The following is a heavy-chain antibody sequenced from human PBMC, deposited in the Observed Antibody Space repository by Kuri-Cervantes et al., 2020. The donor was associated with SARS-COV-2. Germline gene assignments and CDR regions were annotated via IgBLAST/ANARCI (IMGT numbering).Heavy chain of an antibody. CDR3: ARYGFKVVVPAANNAFDI. D-gene: IGHD2-2*01. J-gene: IGHJ3*02. CDR1: GYTFTSYA. Sequence: ASVKVSCKASGYTFTSYAMHWVRQAPGQRLEWRGWINAGNGNTKYSQKFQGRVTITRDTSASTAYMELSSLRSEDTAVYYCARYGFKVVVPAANNAFDIWGQGTMVTVSS. CDR2: INAGNGNT. V-gene: IGHV1-3*01.